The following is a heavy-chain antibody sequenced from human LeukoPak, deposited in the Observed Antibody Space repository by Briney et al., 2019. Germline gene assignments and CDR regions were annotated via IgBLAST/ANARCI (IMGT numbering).Heavy chain of an antibody. CDR3: VRRGIATRTSLFDY. CDR2: IYYSGST. D-gene: IGHD6-6*01. CDR1: GGSISSSSYY. Sequence: SETLSLTCTVSGGSISSSSYYWGWIRQPPGKGLEWIGSIYYSGSTYYNPSLKSRVTISVDTSKNQFSLKLSSVTAADTAVYYCVRRGIATRTSLFDYWGQGTLVTVSS. J-gene: IGHJ4*02. V-gene: IGHV4-39*01.